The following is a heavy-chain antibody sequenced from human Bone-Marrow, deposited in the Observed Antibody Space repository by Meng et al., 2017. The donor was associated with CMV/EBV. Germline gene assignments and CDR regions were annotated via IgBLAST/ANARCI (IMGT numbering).Heavy chain of an antibody. CDR1: GGSLSGYY. CDR3: ARSLEWLYYYYYYGMDV. CDR2: INHSGSA. J-gene: IGHJ6*02. D-gene: IGHD3-3*01. Sequence: SETLSLTCAVYGGSLSGYYWSWIRQPPGKGLEWIGEINHSGSANYNPSLKSRVTISVDTSKNQFSLKVSSVTAADTAVYYCARSLEWLYYYYYYGMDVWGQGTTVTVSS. V-gene: IGHV4-34*01.